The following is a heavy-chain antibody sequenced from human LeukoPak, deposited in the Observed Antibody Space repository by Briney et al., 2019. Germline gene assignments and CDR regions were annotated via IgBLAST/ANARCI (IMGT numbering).Heavy chain of an antibody. Sequence: SETLSLTCAVYGGSFSGYYWSWIRQPPGKGLEWIGEINHSGSTNYNPSLKSRVTISVDTSKNQFSLKLSSVTAADTAVYYCARHRSSGWYGRHSAYYFDYWGQGTLVTVSS. V-gene: IGHV4-34*01. J-gene: IGHJ4*02. CDR2: INHSGST. D-gene: IGHD6-19*01. CDR1: GGSFSGYY. CDR3: ARHRSSGWYGRHSAYYFDY.